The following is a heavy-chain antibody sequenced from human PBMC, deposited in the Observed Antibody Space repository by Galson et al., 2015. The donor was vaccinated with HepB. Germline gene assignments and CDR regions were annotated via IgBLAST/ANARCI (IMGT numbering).Heavy chain of an antibody. D-gene: IGHD5-18*01. CDR2: ISSSSSII. J-gene: IGHJ5*01. CDR3: GREYNSWFGY. Sequence: SLRLSCAASAFSISDYSMTWARQAPGKGLEWLSYISSSSSIIFYADSVKGRFTISRDNAKNSLYLQMNSLRVEDTAIYYCGREYNSWFGYWGQGTLVTVSS. CDR1: AFSISDYS. V-gene: IGHV3-48*01.